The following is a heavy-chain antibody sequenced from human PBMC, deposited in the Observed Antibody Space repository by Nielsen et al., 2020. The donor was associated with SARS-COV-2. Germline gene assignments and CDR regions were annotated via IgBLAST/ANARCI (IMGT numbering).Heavy chain of an antibody. CDR2: IIPIFGTA. D-gene: IGHD4-11*01. CDR3: ARDLGGRDYSNYPNFDY. V-gene: IGHV1-69*06. Sequence: SVKVSCKASGGTFSSYAISWVRQAPGQGLEWMGGIIPIFGTANYAQKFQGRVTITADKSTSTAYMELRSLRSDDTAVYYCARDLGGRDYSNYPNFDYWGQGTLVTVSS. CDR1: GGTFSSYA. J-gene: IGHJ4*02.